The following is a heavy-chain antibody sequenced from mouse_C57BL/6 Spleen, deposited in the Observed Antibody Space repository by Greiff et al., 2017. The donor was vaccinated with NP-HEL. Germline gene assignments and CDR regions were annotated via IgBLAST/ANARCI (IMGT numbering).Heavy chain of an antibody. D-gene: IGHD2-10*02. Sequence: EVKLVESGEGLVKPGGSLKLSCAASGFTFSSYAMSWVRQTPEKRLEWVAYISSGGDYIYYADTVKGRFTISRDNARNTLYLQMSSLKSEDTAMYYCTRGAPVWVYAMDYWGQGTSVTVSS. V-gene: IGHV5-9-1*02. CDR1: GFTFSSYA. CDR2: ISSGGDYI. CDR3: TRGAPVWVYAMDY. J-gene: IGHJ4*01.